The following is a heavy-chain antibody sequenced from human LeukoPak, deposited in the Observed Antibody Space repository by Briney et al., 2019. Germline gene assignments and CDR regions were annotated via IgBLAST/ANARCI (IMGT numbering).Heavy chain of an antibody. D-gene: IGHD4-11*01. CDR1: GYSISSGYY. J-gene: IGHJ6*03. Sequence: SETLSLTCTVSGYSISSGYYWGWIRRPPGKGLEWIGSIYHSGSTYYNQSLKSRVTISVDTSKNQFSLKLSSVTAADTAVYYCAAAVDYGNIYYYYYMDVWGKGTTVTVSS. CDR3: AAAVDYGNIYYYYYMDV. CDR2: IYHSGST. V-gene: IGHV4-38-2*02.